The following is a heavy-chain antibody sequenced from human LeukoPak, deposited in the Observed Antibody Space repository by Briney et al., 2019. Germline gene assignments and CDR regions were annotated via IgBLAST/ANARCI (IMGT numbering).Heavy chain of an antibody. CDR2: IKQDGSEK. CDR1: GFTFSSYW. CDR3: ARGLGSSSGTGDY. J-gene: IGHJ4*02. V-gene: IGHV3-7*01. Sequence: GGSLRLSCAASGFTFSSYWMSWVRQAPGKGLEWVANIKQDGSEKYYVDSVKGRFTISRDNAKNSLYLQMNSLSAEDTAVYYCARGLGSSSGTGDYWGQGTLVTVSS. D-gene: IGHD6-6*01.